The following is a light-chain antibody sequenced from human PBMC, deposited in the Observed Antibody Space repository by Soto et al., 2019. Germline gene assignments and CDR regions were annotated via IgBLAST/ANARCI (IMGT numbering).Light chain of an antibody. CDR3: QQYNNWPPIT. CDR2: GAS. Sequence: EIVMTQSPATLSVSPGERATLSCRASQSVSSNLAWYQQKPGQAPRLLIYGASTRATGIPARFSGSVSGTEFTLTSRSRQSEDFAVYYCQQYNNWPPITFGQGPRLDIK. V-gene: IGKV3-15*01. J-gene: IGKJ5*01. CDR1: QSVSSN.